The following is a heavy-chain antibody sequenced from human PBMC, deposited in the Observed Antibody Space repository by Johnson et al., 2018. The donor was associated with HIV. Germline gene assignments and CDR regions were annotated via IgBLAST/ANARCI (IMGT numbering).Heavy chain of an antibody. CDR3: ARKSVALVAFDI. D-gene: IGHD6-13*01. Sequence: VQLVESGGDLVQPGGSLRLSCAASGFTVSSNYMSWVRQAPGKGLEWVSVIYSGGSTYYADSVKGRFTISRDNSKNTLYLQMNSLRAEDTAVYYCARKSVALVAFDIGGQGTVVAVSS. CDR2: IYSGGST. V-gene: IGHV3-66*01. CDR1: GFTVSSNY. J-gene: IGHJ3*02.